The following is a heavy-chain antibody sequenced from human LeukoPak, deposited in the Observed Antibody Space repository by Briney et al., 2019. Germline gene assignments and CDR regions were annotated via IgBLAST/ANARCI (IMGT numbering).Heavy chain of an antibody. CDR3: ARGPPARAGLQTNDPFDY. V-gene: IGHV3-30*01. Sequence: GGSLRLSCAASGFTFSRYAMHWVRQAPGKGLEWVAVISYDGSNKYYADSVKGRFTISRDNSKNTLYLQMNSLRAEDTAVYYCARGPPARAGLQTNDPFDYWGQGTLVTVSP. CDR2: ISYDGSNK. CDR1: GFTFSRYA. J-gene: IGHJ4*02.